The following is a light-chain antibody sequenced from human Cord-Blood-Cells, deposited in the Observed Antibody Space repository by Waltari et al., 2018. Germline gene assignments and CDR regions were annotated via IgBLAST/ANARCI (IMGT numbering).Light chain of an antibody. CDR1: QSISSY. V-gene: IGKV1-39*01. CDR3: QQSYSTPIT. Sequence: DIQMTQSPSSLSASVGDRVTITCRASQSISSYLNWYQQKPGKAHKLLIYAASSLQSGVPSSFSGSGCGTDVTLTISSLQPEEFATYYCQQSYSTPITFGQGTRLEIK. J-gene: IGKJ5*01. CDR2: AAS.